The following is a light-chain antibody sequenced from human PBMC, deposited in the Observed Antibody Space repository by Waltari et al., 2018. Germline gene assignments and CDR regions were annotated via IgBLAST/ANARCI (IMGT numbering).Light chain of an antibody. CDR1: SSDVGGYNY. CDR2: DVT. V-gene: IGLV2-11*01. Sequence: QSALTQPRSVSGSPGQSVTISCTGTSSDVGGYNYVSWYQQHPGKAPKLMIYDVTKRPSGVPDRFSGSKSGTSASLAISGLQSADEADYYCAAWDDGLNGYVFGIGTTVTVL. CDR3: AAWDDGLNGYV. J-gene: IGLJ1*01.